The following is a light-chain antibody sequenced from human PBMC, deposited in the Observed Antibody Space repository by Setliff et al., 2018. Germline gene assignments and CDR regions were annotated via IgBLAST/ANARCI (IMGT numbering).Light chain of an antibody. Sequence: QSALAQPPSASGSPGQSLTISCTGTSRDIGAYNSVSWYQQHPGKAPKLLIYEVTKRPSGVPDRFSGSKSGNTASLTVSGLQADDEADYFCCSCAASYNPYVFGSGTKVTVL. CDR3: CSCAASYNPYV. V-gene: IGLV2-8*01. CDR1: SRDIGAYNS. J-gene: IGLJ1*01. CDR2: EVT.